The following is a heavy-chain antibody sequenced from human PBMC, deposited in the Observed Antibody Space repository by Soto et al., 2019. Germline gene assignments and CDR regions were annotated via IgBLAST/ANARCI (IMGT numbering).Heavy chain of an antibody. CDR2: IYYSGST. D-gene: IGHD3-22*01. V-gene: IGHV4-31*03. J-gene: IGHJ3*02. CDR3: ARASRGSYYYDSIVAFDI. CDR1: GGSISSGGYY. Sequence: QVQLQESGPGLVKPSQTLSLTCTVSGGSISSGGYYWSWIRQHPGKGLEWIGYIYYSGSTYYNPALKSRVTISVDTSKNQFSLKLSSVTAADTAVYYCARASRGSYYYDSIVAFDIWGQGTMVTVSS.